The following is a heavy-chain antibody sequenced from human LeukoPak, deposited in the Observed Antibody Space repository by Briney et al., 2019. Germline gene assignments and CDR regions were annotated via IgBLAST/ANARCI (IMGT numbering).Heavy chain of an antibody. D-gene: IGHD6-19*01. J-gene: IGHJ5*02. CDR1: GGTFSSYA. CDR3: ARVQEYGQWLAPNWFDP. V-gene: IGHV1-69*13. Sequence: GASVKVSCKASGGTFSSYAISWVRQAPGQGLEWMGGIIPIFGTANYAQKFQGRVTITADESTSTAYMELSSLRSEDTAVYYCARVQEYGQWLAPNWFDPWGQGTLVTVSS. CDR2: IIPIFGTA.